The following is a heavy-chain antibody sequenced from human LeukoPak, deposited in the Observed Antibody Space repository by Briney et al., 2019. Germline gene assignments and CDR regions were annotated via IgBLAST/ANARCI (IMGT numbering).Heavy chain of an antibody. Sequence: GRSLRLSCAASGFTFSDYYMSWIRQAPGKGLEWVSYISSSGSTIYYADSVKGRFTISRDNAKNSLYLQMNSLRAEDTAVYYCARDAGGMVRGVITTGFDYWGQGTLVTVSS. CDR2: ISSSGSTI. CDR3: ARDAGGMVRGVITTGFDY. V-gene: IGHV3-11*01. D-gene: IGHD3-10*01. J-gene: IGHJ4*02. CDR1: GFTFSDYY.